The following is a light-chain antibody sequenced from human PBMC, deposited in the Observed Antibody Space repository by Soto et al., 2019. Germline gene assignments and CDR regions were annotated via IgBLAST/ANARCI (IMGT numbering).Light chain of an antibody. J-gene: IGKJ3*01. CDR1: QDISNY. Sequence: DIQMTQSPSSLSASVGDRVTITCQASQDISNYLNWYQQKPGKAPKLLIYDASNLETGVPSRFSGSGSGTDFAYTISSLQAEDIATYYCQQYGDLVAFGPGTKVDIK. CDR2: DAS. CDR3: QQYGDLVA. V-gene: IGKV1-33*01.